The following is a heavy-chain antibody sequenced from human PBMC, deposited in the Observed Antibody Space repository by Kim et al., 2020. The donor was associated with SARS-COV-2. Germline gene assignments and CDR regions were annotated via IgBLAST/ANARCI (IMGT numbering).Heavy chain of an antibody. V-gene: IGHV1-3*01. D-gene: IGHD4-17*01. J-gene: IGHJ3*02. CDR2: INAGNGNT. CDR3: ARDWGHDYGLQKYDAFDI. Sequence: ASVKVSCKASGYTFTRYAMHWVRQAPGQRLEWMGWINAGNGNTKYSQKFQGRVTITRDTSASTAYMELSSLRSEDTAVYYCARDWGHDYGLQKYDAFDIWGQGTMVTVSS. CDR1: GYTFTRYA.